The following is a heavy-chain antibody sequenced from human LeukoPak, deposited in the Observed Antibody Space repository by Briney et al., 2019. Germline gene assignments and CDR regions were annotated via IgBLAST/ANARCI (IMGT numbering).Heavy chain of an antibody. J-gene: IGHJ3*02. V-gene: IGHV3-30*02. CDR1: GFTFSSYG. CDR2: IRFDGSNK. Sequence: PGGSLRLSCAASGFTFSSYGMHWVRQAPGKGLEWVAFIRFDGSNKYYADSVKGRLTISRDNSKNTLYLQMNSLRGEDTAVYYCARGGGRGGVPLFYSLNDAFDIWGQGTMVTVSS. CDR3: ARGGGRGGVPLFYSLNDAFDI. D-gene: IGHD2-15*01.